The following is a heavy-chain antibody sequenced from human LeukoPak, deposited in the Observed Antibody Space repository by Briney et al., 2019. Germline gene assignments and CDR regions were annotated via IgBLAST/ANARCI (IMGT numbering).Heavy chain of an antibody. CDR1: GDSISTYD. D-gene: IGHD3-3*01. CDR2: IYYRVTS. J-gene: IGHJ4*02. V-gene: IGHV4-59*12. CDR3: ARDGPGTYYDFWSGYPEKYYFDY. Sequence: SQTLSLTCTVSGDSISTYDWSWIRQPPGKGLEWIGYIYYRVTSDYNPSLKSRVTMSVDMSTRQISLKLSSVTAADTAVYYCARDGPGTYYDFWSGYPEKYYFDYWGQGTLVTVSS.